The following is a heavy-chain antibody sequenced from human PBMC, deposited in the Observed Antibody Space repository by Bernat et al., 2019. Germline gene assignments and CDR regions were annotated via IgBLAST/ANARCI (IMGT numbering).Heavy chain of an antibody. CDR1: GYTFTSYY. CDR3: ARGGYYYDSSGYYYYFDY. CDR2: INPSGGST. D-gene: IGHD3-22*01. Sequence: QVQLVQSGAEVKKPGASVKVSCKASGYTFTSYYMHWVRQAPGQGLEWMGIINPSGGSTSYAQKFQGRVTMTRETSTSTVYMELSSLRSEDTAVYYCARGGYYYDSSGYYYYFDYWGQGTLVTVSS. V-gene: IGHV1-46*01. J-gene: IGHJ4*02.